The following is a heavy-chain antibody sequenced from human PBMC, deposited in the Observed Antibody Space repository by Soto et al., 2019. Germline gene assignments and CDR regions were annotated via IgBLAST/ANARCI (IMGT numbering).Heavy chain of an antibody. CDR3: ARESGLSLDY. CDR1: GFTFSSYA. CDR2: ISYDGRNK. J-gene: IGHJ4*02. D-gene: IGHD3-10*01. V-gene: IGHV3-30*04. Sequence: QVQLVESGGGVVQPGRSLRLSCAASGFTFSSYAMHWVRQAPGKGLEWVAVISYDGRNKYYADSVKGRFTISRDNSKNTLYLQMNSLRAEDTAVYYCARESGLSLDYWGQGTLVTVSS.